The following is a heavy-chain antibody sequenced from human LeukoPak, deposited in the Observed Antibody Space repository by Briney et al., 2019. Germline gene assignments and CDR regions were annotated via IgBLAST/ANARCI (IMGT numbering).Heavy chain of an antibody. CDR3: ARVDSSSWYPDAFDI. CDR1: GYSFTSYW. V-gene: IGHV5-51*01. D-gene: IGHD6-13*01. Sequence: GESLKISCKGSGYSFTSYWIGWVRQMPGKGLEWMGIIYPGDSDTRYSPSFQGQVTISADKSISTAYLQWGSLKASDTAMYYCARVDSSSWYPDAFDIWGQGTMVTVSS. J-gene: IGHJ3*02. CDR2: IYPGDSDT.